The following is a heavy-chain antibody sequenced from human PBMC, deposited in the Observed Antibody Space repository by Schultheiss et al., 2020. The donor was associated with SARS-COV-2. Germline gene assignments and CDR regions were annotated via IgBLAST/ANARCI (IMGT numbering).Heavy chain of an antibody. CDR2: IFSGGST. Sequence: GGSLRLSCAAPGFSVSSNYMTWVRQAPGKGLEWVSLIFSGGSTYYADSVKGRFTISRSISTNTLYLQMNSLSAEDTAVYYCARAPYCTSTTCHYFYGLDVWGQGTTVTVSS. CDR3: ARAPYCTSTTCHYFYGLDV. V-gene: IGHV3-53*01. CDR1: GFSVSSNY. D-gene: IGHD2-2*01. J-gene: IGHJ6*01.